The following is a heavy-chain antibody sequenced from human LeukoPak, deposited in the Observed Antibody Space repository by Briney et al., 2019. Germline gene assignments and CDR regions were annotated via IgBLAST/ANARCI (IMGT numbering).Heavy chain of an antibody. CDR1: GFTFDDYA. Sequence: GGSLRLSCAASGFTFDDYAMHWVRQAPGKGLEWVSLISGGGGSTYYADSVKGRFTISRDNSKNSLYLQMNSLRTEDTALYYCAKDNKLEPGYSSSWYGDNWFDPWGQGTLVTVSS. CDR2: ISGGGGST. J-gene: IGHJ5*02. D-gene: IGHD6-13*01. CDR3: AKDNKLEPGYSSSWYGDNWFDP. V-gene: IGHV3-43*02.